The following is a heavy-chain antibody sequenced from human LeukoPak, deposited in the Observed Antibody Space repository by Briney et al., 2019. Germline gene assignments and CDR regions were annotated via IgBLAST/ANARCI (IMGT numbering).Heavy chain of an antibody. CDR1: GFTFSSYA. Sequence: GGSLRLSCAASGFTFSSYAMHWVRQAPGKGLEWVAAISHDGSNKYNANSGKGRLILSRDNFKNQVYLQRIRLSAEDTAVYFCAGRPKYSSIWYEFFQRWVQGTLV. V-gene: IGHV3-30*01. CDR2: ISHDGSNK. CDR3: AGRPKYSSIWYEFFQR. D-gene: IGHD6-13*01. J-gene: IGHJ1*01.